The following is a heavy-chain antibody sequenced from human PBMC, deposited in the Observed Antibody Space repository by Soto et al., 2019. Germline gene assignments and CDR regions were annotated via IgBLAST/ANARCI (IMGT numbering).Heavy chain of an antibody. CDR2: IWYDGSNK. D-gene: IGHD2-2*01. Sequence: QVQLVESGGGVVQPGRSLRLSCAASGFTFSSYGMHWVRQAPGKGLEWVAVIWYDGSNKYYADSVKGRFTISRDNSKNTLYLQMNSLRAEDTAVYYCVIDSRGGLLSTALVWYFDLWGRSTLVTVSS. J-gene: IGHJ2*01. CDR3: VIDSRGGLLSTALVWYFDL. CDR1: GFTFSSYG. V-gene: IGHV3-33*01.